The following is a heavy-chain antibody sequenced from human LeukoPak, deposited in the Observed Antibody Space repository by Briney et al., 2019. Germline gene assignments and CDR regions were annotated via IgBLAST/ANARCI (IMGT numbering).Heavy chain of an antibody. CDR1: GDSISSGYY. D-gene: IGHD3-10*01. Sequence: SETLSLTCGVSGDSISSGYYWSWIRQPPGKGLEWIGYIYYSGSTNYNPSPKSRVTISVDTSKNQFSLKLSSVTAADTAVYYCARDPTDTGFDYWGQGTLVTVSS. J-gene: IGHJ4*02. CDR3: ARDPTDTGFDY. V-gene: IGHV4-61*01. CDR2: IYYSGST.